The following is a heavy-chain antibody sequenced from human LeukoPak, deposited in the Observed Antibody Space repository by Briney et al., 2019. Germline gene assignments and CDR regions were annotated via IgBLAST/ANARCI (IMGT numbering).Heavy chain of an antibody. Sequence: SETLSLTCAVYGGSFSGYYWSWIRQPPGNGLEWIGEINHSGSTNYNPSLKSRVTITVDTSKNRFSLKLSSVTAADTAVYYCARGAKESYYYGSGSYCYYFDYWGQGTLVTASS. J-gene: IGHJ4*02. CDR3: ARGAKESYYYGSGSYCYYFDY. V-gene: IGHV4-34*01. CDR1: GGSFSGYY. CDR2: INHSGST. D-gene: IGHD3-10*01.